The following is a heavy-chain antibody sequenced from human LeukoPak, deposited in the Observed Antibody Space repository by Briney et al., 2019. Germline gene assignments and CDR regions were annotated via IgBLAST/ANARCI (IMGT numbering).Heavy chain of an antibody. CDR3: ARDRRFGESDV. J-gene: IGHJ6*02. CDR1: GGSISSGSYY. Sequence: SQTLSLTCTVSGGSISSGSYYWSWIRQPAGKGLEWIGRIYTSGSTNYNPSLKSRVTISVDTSKNQFSLKLSSVTAADTAVYYCARDRRFGESDVWGQGTTVTVSS. CDR2: IYTSGST. V-gene: IGHV4-61*02. D-gene: IGHD3-10*01.